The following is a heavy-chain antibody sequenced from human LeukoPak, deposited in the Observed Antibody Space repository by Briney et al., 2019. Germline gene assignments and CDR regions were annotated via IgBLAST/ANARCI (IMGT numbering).Heavy chain of an antibody. D-gene: IGHD4-17*01. CDR1: GFTFSSYA. J-gene: IGHJ4*02. CDR3: ARDKYGDYGLDY. CDR2: ISDTGDST. V-gene: IGHV3-23*01. Sequence: PGGSLRLSCAASGFTFSSYALSWVRQAPGKGLEWVSGISDTGDSTYYADSVKGRFTISRDYARNSLSLQMNSLRAEDTAVYYCARDKYGDYGLDYWGPGTLVTVSS.